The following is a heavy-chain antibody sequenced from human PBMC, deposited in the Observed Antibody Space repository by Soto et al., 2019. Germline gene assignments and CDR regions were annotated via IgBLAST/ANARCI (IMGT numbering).Heavy chain of an antibody. CDR1: GGSISSSQW. CDR2: ISSSGSTI. J-gene: IGHJ3*02. Sequence: LSLTCAVSGGSISSSQWWTWIRQAPGKGLEWVSYISSSGSTIYYADSVKGRFTISRDNAKNSLYLQMNTLRAEDTAMYYCARDEGGSSWYRLDAFDIWGQGTMVTVSS. CDR3: ARDEGGSSWYRLDAFDI. D-gene: IGHD6-13*01. V-gene: IGHV3-11*01.